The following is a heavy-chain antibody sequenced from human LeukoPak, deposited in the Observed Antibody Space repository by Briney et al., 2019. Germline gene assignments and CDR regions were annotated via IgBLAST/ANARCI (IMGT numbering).Heavy chain of an antibody. CDR3: AKEPYSSVYYFYYMDV. J-gene: IGHJ6*03. CDR2: IRYGGSDI. V-gene: IGHV3-30*02. D-gene: IGHD6-25*01. CDR1: GFTFSTCG. Sequence: GGSLRLSCAASGFTFSTCGMHLVRQAPGKGLEWVAFIRYGGSDIYYGDSVKGRFTISRDNSKNTLYLQMNSLRGEDTAVYYCAKEPYSSVYYFYYMDVWGKGTTVTVSS.